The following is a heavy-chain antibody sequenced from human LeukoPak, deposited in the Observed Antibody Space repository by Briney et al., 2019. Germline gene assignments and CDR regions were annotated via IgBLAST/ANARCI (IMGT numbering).Heavy chain of an antibody. D-gene: IGHD4-17*01. Sequence: VASVKVSCKASGYTFTSYAMHWVRQAPGQRLEWMGWINAGNGNTKYSQKFQGRVTITRDTSASTAYMELSSLRSEDTAVYYCARNTDTVTTILDYWGQGTLVTVSS. V-gene: IGHV1-3*01. CDR2: INAGNGNT. CDR3: ARNTDTVTTILDY. CDR1: GYTFTSYA. J-gene: IGHJ4*02.